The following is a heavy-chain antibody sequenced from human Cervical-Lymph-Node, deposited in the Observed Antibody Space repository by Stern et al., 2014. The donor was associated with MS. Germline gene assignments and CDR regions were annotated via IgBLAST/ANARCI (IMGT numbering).Heavy chain of an antibody. Sequence: QVQLQESGPGLVKPSETLSLTCTVSGGSISSYYWSWIRQSPGKGLEWIGYIFSSGTTNYNPSPKSRVTISLDTSKNQFSLRLSSLTAADTALYYCARLNHDIVTGSADLDYWGQGILVTVSS. CDR1: GGSISSYY. V-gene: IGHV4-4*08. CDR2: IFSSGTT. CDR3: ARLNHDIVTGSADLDY. J-gene: IGHJ4*02. D-gene: IGHD3-9*01.